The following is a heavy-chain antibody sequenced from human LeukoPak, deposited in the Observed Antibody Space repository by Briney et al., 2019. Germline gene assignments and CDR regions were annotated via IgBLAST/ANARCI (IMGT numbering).Heavy chain of an antibody. CDR2: ISGSGGST. Sequence: PGGSLRLSCAASGFTFSDYAMNWVRQTPGKGLEWVSAISGSGGSTYYADSVKGRFTISRDNSKNTLYLQMNSLRAEDTAVYYCARHIAAAGTRWFDPWGQGTLVTVSS. CDR1: GFTFSDYA. V-gene: IGHV3-23*01. D-gene: IGHD6-13*01. CDR3: ARHIAAAGTRWFDP. J-gene: IGHJ5*02.